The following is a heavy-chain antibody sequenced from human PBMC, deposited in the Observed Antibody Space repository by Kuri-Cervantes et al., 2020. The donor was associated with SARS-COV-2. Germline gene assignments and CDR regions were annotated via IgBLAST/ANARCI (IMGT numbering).Heavy chain of an antibody. CDR2: INPSGGST. CDR3: ARPEYYDFWSGRNDGFDI. V-gene: IGHV1-46*01. CDR1: GYTFTSYY. Sequence: ASVKVSCKASGYTFTSYYMHWVRQAPGQGLEWMGIINPSGGSTSYAQKFQGRVTMTRDTSTSTVYMELSSLRSEDTAVYYCARPEYYDFWSGRNDGFDIWGQGTMVTVSS. D-gene: IGHD3-3*01. J-gene: IGHJ3*02.